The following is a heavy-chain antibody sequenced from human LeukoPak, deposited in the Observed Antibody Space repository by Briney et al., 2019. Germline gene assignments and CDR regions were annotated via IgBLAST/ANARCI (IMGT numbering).Heavy chain of an antibody. CDR1: GFTFSSYS. CDR2: ISSSSSTT. D-gene: IGHD2-2*01. V-gene: IGHV3-48*01. J-gene: IGHJ4*02. Sequence: GGSLRLSCAASGFTFSSYSMNWVRQAPGKGLEWVSYISSSSSTTYYADSVKGRFTISRDNAKNSLYLQMNSLRAEDTAVYYCARLVCSTIPCYGKFYFDSWGREPWSPSPQ. CDR3: ARLVCSTIPCYGKFYFDS.